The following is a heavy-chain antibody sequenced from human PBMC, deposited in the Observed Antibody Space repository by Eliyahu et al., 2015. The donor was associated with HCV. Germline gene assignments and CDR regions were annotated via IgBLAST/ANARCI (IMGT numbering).Heavy chain of an antibody. CDR3: ARMYYYDSSGYYSDAFDI. CDR1: GFSLSTSGMR. D-gene: IGHD3-22*01. CDR2: IDWDDDK. Sequence: QVTLKESGPALVKPTQTLTLTCTFSGFSLSTSGMRVSWIRQPPGKALEWLARIDWDDDKFYSTSLKTRLTISKDNSTKNLVLTNNNMDPVDTATYYCARMYYYDSSGYYSDAFDIWGQGTMVTVSS. J-gene: IGHJ3*02. V-gene: IGHV2-70*04.